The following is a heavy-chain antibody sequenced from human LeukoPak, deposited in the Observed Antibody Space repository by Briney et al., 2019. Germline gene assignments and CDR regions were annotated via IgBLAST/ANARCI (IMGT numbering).Heavy chain of an antibody. V-gene: IGHV3-72*01. CDR1: GFTFSDYY. Sequence: GGSLRLSCAASGFTFSDYYMDWVRQAPGKGLEWVGRSRNKANGYTTEYAASVQGRFTISRDDSKNSVYLQMNSLKTEDTAVCYCARDVRRSDYWGQGTLVTVSS. J-gene: IGHJ4*02. CDR3: ARDVRRSDY. CDR2: SRNKANGYTT.